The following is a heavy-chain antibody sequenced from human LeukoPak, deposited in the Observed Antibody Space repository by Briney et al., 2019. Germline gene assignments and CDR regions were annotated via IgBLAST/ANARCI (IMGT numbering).Heavy chain of an antibody. V-gene: IGHV1-8*03. CDR1: GYTFTSYD. CDR3: ARAKKQLERRKPPGYYYYMDV. D-gene: IGHD1-1*01. CDR2: MNPNSGNT. Sequence: ASVKVSCKASGYTFTSYDINWARQATGQGLEWMGWMNPNSGNTGYAQKFQGRVTITRNTSISTAYMELSSLRSEDTAVYYCARAKKQLERRKPPGYYYYMDVWGKGTTVTVSS. J-gene: IGHJ6*03.